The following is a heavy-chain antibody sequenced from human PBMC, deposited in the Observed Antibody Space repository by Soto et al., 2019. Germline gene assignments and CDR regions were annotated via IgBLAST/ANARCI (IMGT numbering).Heavy chain of an antibody. J-gene: IGHJ6*04. V-gene: IGHV4-34*01. Sequence: PSDSLSLTCSVYGVSFSGYYCSWIRQPPGKGLEWIGEINHSGSTSYNPSLKSRVTISVDTYKNKYSLKLSSVTAADKAVYYCARAGMVRRVYYGMEVWGKGNTVNVS. CDR1: GVSFSGYY. CDR3: ARAGMVRRVYYGMEV. CDR2: INHSGST. D-gene: IGHD3-10*01.